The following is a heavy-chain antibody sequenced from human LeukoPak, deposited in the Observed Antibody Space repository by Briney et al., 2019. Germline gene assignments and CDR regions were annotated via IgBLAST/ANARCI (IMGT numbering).Heavy chain of an antibody. CDR1: GGSFSGYY. CDR3: ARVGGRLIDY. D-gene: IGHD2-8*01. J-gene: IGHJ4*02. Sequence: SETLSLTCAVYGGSFSGYYWSWIRQPPGKGLEWIGEINHSGSTNYNPSLKSRVTISVDTSKNPFSLKLSSVTAADTAVYYCARVGGRLIDYWGQGTLVTVSS. V-gene: IGHV4-34*01. CDR2: INHSGST.